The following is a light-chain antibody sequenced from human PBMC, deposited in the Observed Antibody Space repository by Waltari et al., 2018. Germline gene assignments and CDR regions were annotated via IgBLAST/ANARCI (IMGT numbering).Light chain of an antibody. J-gene: IGLJ2*01. V-gene: IGLV2-14*03. CDR2: DVS. CDR3: SSYTTSRTLAV. Sequence: QSALTQPASVSGSPGQSITISCTGTSSDIGGYDYVSWYQQYPGRPPKLLIYDVSIRPSGVSDRFSGSKSANTASLTIYGLQAEDEADYYCSSYTTSRTLAVFGGGTKLTVL. CDR1: SSDIGGYDY.